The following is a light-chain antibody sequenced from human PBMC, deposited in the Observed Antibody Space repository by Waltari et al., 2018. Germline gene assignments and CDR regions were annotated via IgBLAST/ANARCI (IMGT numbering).Light chain of an antibody. V-gene: IGLV3-1*01. CDR1: QLGDKS. Sequence: SYDLTQPPSVSVSPGQTATIPCSGDQLGDKSVFWYQQRPGQSPVLLVFQDNTRPSGIPERFSGSNSGNTATLTISGTQAMDEADYYCQAWDSGVIFGGGTKLTVL. CDR2: QDN. J-gene: IGLJ2*01. CDR3: QAWDSGVI.